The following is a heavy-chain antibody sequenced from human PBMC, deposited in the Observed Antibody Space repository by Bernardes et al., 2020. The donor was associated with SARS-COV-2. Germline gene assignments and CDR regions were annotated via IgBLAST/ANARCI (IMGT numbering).Heavy chain of an antibody. D-gene: IGHD1-26*01. CDR1: GFTFSSYW. CDR2: INGDGSSI. V-gene: IGHV3-74*01. CDR3: ARGSGNYYFDY. Sequence: VGSLSLSCAASGFTFSSYWMHWVRLGPGQGPVWVSRINGDGSSINYADSVKGRFTISRDNARNTLYLEMNSLRAEDTAVYYCARGSGNYYFDYWGQGTLVTVSS. J-gene: IGHJ4*02.